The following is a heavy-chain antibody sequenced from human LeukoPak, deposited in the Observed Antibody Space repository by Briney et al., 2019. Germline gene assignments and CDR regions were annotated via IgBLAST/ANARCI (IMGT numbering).Heavy chain of an antibody. D-gene: IGHD1-26*01. Sequence: GESLKISCRTSGYSFASYWIGWVRQMPGKGLEWMGIIYPGDSDTRYSPSFQGQVTISADKSISTAYLQWSSLKASDTAMYYCASSLWEGASYYFDYWGQGTLVTVSS. V-gene: IGHV5-51*01. CDR1: GYSFASYW. CDR2: IYPGDSDT. CDR3: ASSLWEGASYYFDY. J-gene: IGHJ4*02.